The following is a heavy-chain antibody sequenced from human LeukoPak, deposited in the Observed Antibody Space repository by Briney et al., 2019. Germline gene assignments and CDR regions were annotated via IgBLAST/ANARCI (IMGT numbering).Heavy chain of an antibody. J-gene: IGHJ3*02. V-gene: IGHV4-61*01. CDR3: TRSTNLEAFDI. Sequence: SETLSLTYTVSGGSVSSGTYYWSWIRQPPGKGLEWIGYIYYSGSTNYNPSLKSRVTVSVDTSKNQCSLKLNSVTTADTAVYYCTRSTNLEAFDIWGQGTMVTVSS. D-gene: IGHD2-8*01. CDR1: GGSVSSGTYY. CDR2: IYYSGST.